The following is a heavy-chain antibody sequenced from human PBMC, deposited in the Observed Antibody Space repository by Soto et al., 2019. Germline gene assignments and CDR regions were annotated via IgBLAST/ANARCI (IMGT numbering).Heavy chain of an antibody. V-gene: IGHV1-2*04. J-gene: IGHJ4*02. Sequence: ASVKVSCKASGYTFTGYYMHWVRQAPGQRLEWMGWINPNSGGTNYAQKFQGWVTMTRDTSISTAYMELSRLRSDDTAVYYCATVSSSSWYEESYFDYWGQGTLVTVSS. CDR2: INPNSGGT. CDR1: GYTFTGYY. D-gene: IGHD6-13*01. CDR3: ATVSSSSWYEESYFDY.